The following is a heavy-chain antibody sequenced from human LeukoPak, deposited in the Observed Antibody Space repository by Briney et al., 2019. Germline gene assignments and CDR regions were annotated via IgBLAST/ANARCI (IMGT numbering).Heavy chain of an antibody. J-gene: IGHJ4*02. CDR2: INNSGVHT. CDR1: EFTFSSYA. V-gene: IGHV3-23*01. D-gene: IGHD5-18*01. CDR3: AKAAYNYGPFDY. Sequence: GGSLRLSCEASEFTFSSYAMSWVRQAPGKGLEWVSIINNSGVHTSYADSVKGRFTISRDNSKNTLYLQMNSLRAEDTAVYYCAKAAYNYGPFDYWGQGTLVLVSS.